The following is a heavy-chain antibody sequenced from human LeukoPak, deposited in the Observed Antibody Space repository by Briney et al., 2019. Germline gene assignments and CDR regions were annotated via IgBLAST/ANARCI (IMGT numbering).Heavy chain of an antibody. V-gene: IGHV1-2*02. CDR1: GYTFTGYY. CDR2: INPNSGGT. Sequence: ASVKVSCKASGYTFTGYYMHWVRQAPGQGLEWMGWINPNSGGTNYAQKFQGRDTMTRDTSISTTYMEVSRLRSDDTAVYYCARDIVHTAMDPPSDYYYGMDVWGQGTTVTVSS. J-gene: IGHJ6*02. D-gene: IGHD5-18*01. CDR3: ARDIVHTAMDPPSDYYYGMDV.